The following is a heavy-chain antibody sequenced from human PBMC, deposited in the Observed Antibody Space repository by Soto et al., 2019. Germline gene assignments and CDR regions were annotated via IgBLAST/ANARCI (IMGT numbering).Heavy chain of an antibody. CDR1: GYTFTSYA. CDR3: ARDESIAAAPALDY. D-gene: IGHD6-13*01. V-gene: IGHV1-3*01. Sequence: ASVKVSCKASGYTFTSYAMHWVRQAPGQRLEWMGWINAGNGNTKYSQKFQGRVTITRDTSASTAYMELSSLRSEDTAVYYCARDESIAAAPALDYWGQGTLVTVSS. CDR2: INAGNGNT. J-gene: IGHJ4*02.